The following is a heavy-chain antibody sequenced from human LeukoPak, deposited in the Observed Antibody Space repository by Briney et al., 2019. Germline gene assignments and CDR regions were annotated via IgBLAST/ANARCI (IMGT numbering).Heavy chain of an antibody. CDR1: EFTFSHYE. CDR2: ISTVSTTT. Sequence: PGGSMRLSCVASEFTFSHYEMNWVRQAPGKGLEWISYISTVSTTTLYADSVKGRFTISRDNAKNSLYLQMNSLRAEDTAVYYCARGYYPSYDYWGQGAQVTVSS. V-gene: IGHV3-48*03. J-gene: IGHJ4*02. CDR3: ARGYYPSYDY. D-gene: IGHD2-21*01.